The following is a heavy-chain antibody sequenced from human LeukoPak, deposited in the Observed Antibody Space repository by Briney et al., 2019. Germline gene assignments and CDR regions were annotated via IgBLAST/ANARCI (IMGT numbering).Heavy chain of an antibody. J-gene: IGHJ4*02. CDR1: GFTFDDYA. CDR3: AMTSVTTGDY. Sequence: GGSLRLSCVASGFTFDDYAMHWVRQAPGKGLEWVSGVSWNSGSIDYADSVKGRFTISRDNAKNSLYLQMNSLRAEDTAVYCAAMTSVTTGDYWGQGTLVTVSS. V-gene: IGHV3-9*01. D-gene: IGHD4-11*01. CDR2: VSWNSGSI.